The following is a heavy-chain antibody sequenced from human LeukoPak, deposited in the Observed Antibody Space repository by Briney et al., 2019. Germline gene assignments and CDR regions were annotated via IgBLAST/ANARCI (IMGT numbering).Heavy chain of an antibody. CDR1: GFTFSDYY. CDR2: IGSSNTI. CDR3: ARGSFLITFGGLIV. Sequence: GGSLRLSCAASGFTFSDYYMSWIRQAPGKGLEWLSYIGSSNTIYSADSVKGRFTISRDNAKNSLYLQMNSLRAEDTAVYYCARGSFLITFGGLIVWGQGTLVTVSS. J-gene: IGHJ4*02. V-gene: IGHV3-11*04. D-gene: IGHD3-16*02.